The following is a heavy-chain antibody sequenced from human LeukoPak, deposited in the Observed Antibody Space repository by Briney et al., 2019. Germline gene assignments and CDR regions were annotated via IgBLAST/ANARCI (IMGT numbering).Heavy chain of an antibody. Sequence: ASVKVSCKASGYTFTGYYMHWVRQAPGQGLEWMGWISAYNGNTNYAQKLRGRVTMTTDTSTSTAYMELGSLRSDDTAVYYCARVTQTDYDFDYWGQGTLVTVSS. CDR1: GYTFTGYY. J-gene: IGHJ4*02. V-gene: IGHV1-18*04. CDR3: ARVTQTDYDFDY. D-gene: IGHD4-17*01. CDR2: ISAYNGNT.